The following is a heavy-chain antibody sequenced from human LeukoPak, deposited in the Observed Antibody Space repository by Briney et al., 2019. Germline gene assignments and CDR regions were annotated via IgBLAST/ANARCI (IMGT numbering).Heavy chain of an antibody. CDR2: ISSGSSAI. CDR3: ARELWSGYSYGDFDY. D-gene: IGHD5-18*01. CDR1: GFTLSSYT. V-gene: IGHV3-48*01. Sequence: GGSLRLSRAATGFTLSSYTMNWLRQAPGKGLEWVSYISSGSSAIYYTDSVKGRFTISRDNAKNSLYLPMNSLRAEDTAVYCCARELWSGYSYGDFDYWGQGTLVTVSS. J-gene: IGHJ4*02.